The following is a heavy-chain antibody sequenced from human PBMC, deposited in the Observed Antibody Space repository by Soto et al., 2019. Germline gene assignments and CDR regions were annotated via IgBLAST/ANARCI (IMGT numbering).Heavy chain of an antibody. V-gene: IGHV1-18*04. CDR2: ISAYNGNT. J-gene: IGHJ6*02. CDR3: ARDGYCSGGSCYSDGGYYYYGMDV. D-gene: IGHD2-15*01. CDR1: GYTFTSYG. Sequence: ASVKVSCKASGYTFTSYGISWVRQAPGQGLEWMGWISAYNGNTNYAQKLQGRVTMTTDTSTSTAYMELRSLRSDDTAVYYCARDGYCSGGSCYSDGGYYYYGMDVWGQGTTVTVSS.